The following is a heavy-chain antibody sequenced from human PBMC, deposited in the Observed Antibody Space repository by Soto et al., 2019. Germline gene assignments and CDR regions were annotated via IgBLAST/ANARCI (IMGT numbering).Heavy chain of an antibody. CDR3: ASPRLGVCSITGCGAYGMDV. CDR1: GGSISSSNW. J-gene: IGHJ6*02. V-gene: IGHV4-4*02. CDR2: IYHSGST. D-gene: IGHD2-2*01. Sequence: QVQLQESGPGLVKPSGTLSLTCAVSGGSISSSNWWSWVRQPPGKGLEWIGEIYHSGSTNYNPSLKGRATISVDRSKNRFPRNLGSVPAADTAVFYCASPRLGVCSITGCGAYGMDVWGQGTTVTVSS.